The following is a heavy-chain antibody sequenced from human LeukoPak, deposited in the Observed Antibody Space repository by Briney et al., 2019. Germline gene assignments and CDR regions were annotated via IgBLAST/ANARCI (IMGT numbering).Heavy chain of an antibody. CDR2: IIPIFGTA. CDR1: GGTFSSYA. D-gene: IGHD3-9*01. Sequence: SVKVSCEASGGTFSSYAISWVRQAPGQGLEWMGVIIPIFGTANYAQKFQGRVTITADKSTSTAYMELSSLRSEDTAVYYCARDALRYFDWLYYWGQGTLVTVSS. CDR3: ARDALRYFDWLYY. V-gene: IGHV1-69*06. J-gene: IGHJ4*02.